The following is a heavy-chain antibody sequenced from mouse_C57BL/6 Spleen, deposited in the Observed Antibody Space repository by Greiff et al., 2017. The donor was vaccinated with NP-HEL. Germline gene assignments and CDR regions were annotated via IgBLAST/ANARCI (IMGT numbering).Heavy chain of an antibody. V-gene: IGHV1-18*01. CDR3: ARTDYGNPYWYFEV. CDR1: GYTFTDYN. J-gene: IGHJ1*03. CDR2: INPNNGGT. D-gene: IGHD2-1*01. Sequence: EVQLQQSGPELVKPGASVKIPCKASGYTFTDYNMDWVKQSHGKSLEWIGDINPNNGGTIYNQKFKGKATLTVDKSSSTAYMELRSLTSEDTAVYYCARTDYGNPYWYFEVWGTGTTVTVSS.